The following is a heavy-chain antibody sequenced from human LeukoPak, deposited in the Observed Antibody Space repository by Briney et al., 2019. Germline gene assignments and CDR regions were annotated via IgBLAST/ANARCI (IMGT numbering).Heavy chain of an antibody. CDR3: ASFTLYGSGSPLFDP. V-gene: IGHV4-34*01. CDR1: GGSFSGYY. D-gene: IGHD3-10*01. CDR2: INHSGST. Sequence: SETLSLTCTFYGGSFSGYYWSWLRQPPGKGLEWIGEINHSGSTNYNPSLKSRVTISVDTSKNQFSLKLSSVTAADTAVYYCASFTLYGSGSPLFDPWGQGTLVTVSS. J-gene: IGHJ5*02.